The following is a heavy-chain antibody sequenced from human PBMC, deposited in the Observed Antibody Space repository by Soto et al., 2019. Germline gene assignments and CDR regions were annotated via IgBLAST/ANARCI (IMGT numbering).Heavy chain of an antibody. CDR1: GCRFISYW. D-gene: IGHD3-10*01. J-gene: IGHJ6*02. V-gene: IGHV5-51*01. CDR2: IYPGDSDT. Sequence: PGESLKISCKCSGCRFISYWIGWVRQMPGKGLEWMGIIYPGDSDTRYSPSFQGQVTISADKSISTAYLQWSSLKASDTAMYYCAGGGVRGVITRTRDYYGMDVWGQGTTVTVSS. CDR3: AGGGVRGVITRTRDYYGMDV.